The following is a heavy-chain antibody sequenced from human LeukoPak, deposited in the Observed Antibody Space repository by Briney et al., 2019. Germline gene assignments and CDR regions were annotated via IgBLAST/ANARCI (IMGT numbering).Heavy chain of an antibody. CDR2: INHSGST. J-gene: IGHJ3*02. CDR3: ARRPRRYCSGGSCYGAFDI. Sequence: SETLSLTCAVYGGSFSGYYWSWIRQPPGKGLEWIGEINHSGSTNYNPSLKSRVTISVDTSKNQFSLKLSSVTAADTAVYYCARRPRRYCSGGSCYGAFDIWGQGTMVTVSS. V-gene: IGHV4-34*01. CDR1: GGSFSGYY. D-gene: IGHD2-15*01.